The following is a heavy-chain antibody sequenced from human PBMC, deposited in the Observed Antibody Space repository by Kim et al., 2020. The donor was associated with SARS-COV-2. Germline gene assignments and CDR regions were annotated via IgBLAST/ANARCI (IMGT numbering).Heavy chain of an antibody. Sequence: AQRFQGRVTMTRDTSISTAYMELTSLTSDDTAVYYCVKDRVTARHYWFDPWGQGTLVTVSS. CDR3: VKDRVTARHYWFDP. D-gene: IGHD6-6*01. V-gene: IGHV1-2*02. J-gene: IGHJ5*02.